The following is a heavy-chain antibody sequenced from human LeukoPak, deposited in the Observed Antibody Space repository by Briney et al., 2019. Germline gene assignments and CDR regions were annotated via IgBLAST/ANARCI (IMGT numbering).Heavy chain of an antibody. CDR3: ARRKLGYSSSWYGGAFDI. CDR2: IWYDGSNK. CDR1: GFIFSSYG. J-gene: IGHJ3*02. Sequence: GGSLRLSCAASGFIFSSYGMHWVRQAPGKGLEWVAIIWYDGSNKYYADSVKGRFTISRDNSKNTLYLQMNSLRAEDTAVYYCARRKLGYSSSWYGGAFDIWGQGTMVTVSS. D-gene: IGHD6-13*01. V-gene: IGHV3-33*01.